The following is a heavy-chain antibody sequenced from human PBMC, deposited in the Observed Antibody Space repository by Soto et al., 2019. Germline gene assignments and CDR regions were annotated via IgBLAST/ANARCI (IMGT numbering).Heavy chain of an antibody. CDR3: ASSSGDLDVYGMDI. CDR2: VTGGGHTT. Sequence: EAQLLESGGGLVQPGGSLRLSCAASGFTFSRYAMSWVRQAPGKGLEWVSTVTGGGHTTYNADSVNGRFTISRDNSKNTLYLQMNNLRAEDKAIYYCASSSGDLDVYGMDIWGPGTTVTVSS. V-gene: IGHV3-23*01. J-gene: IGHJ6*02. CDR1: GFTFSRYA. D-gene: IGHD3-10*01.